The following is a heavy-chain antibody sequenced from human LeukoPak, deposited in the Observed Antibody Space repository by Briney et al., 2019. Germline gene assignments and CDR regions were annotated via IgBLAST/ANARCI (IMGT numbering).Heavy chain of an antibody. CDR2: ISSSSTI. Sequence: GGSLRLSCAASGCTFSGCSMNWVRQAPGKGLEWVSYISSSSTIYYADSVKGRFTNSRDNAKNSLYLQMNSLRAEDTAVYYCARLGVGAPDYWGHGTLVTVFS. V-gene: IGHV3-48*01. CDR3: ARLGVGAPDY. J-gene: IGHJ4*01. CDR1: GCTFSGCS. D-gene: IGHD1-26*01.